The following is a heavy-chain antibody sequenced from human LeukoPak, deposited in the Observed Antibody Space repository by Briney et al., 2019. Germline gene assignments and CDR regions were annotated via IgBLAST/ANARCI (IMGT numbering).Heavy chain of an antibody. CDR1: GGSFSGYY. Sequence: SETLSHTCAVYGGSFSGYYWSWIRQPPGKGLEWIGEINHSGSTNYNPSLKSRVTISVDMSKNQFSLKLSSVTAADTAVYYCARGPPAKPGTGYYYGMDVWGQGTTVTVSS. D-gene: IGHD2-2*01. J-gene: IGHJ6*02. CDR3: ARGPPAKPGTGYYYGMDV. CDR2: INHSGST. V-gene: IGHV4-34*01.